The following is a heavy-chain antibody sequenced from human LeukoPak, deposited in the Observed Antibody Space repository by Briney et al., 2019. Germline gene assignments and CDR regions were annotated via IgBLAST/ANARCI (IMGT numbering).Heavy chain of an antibody. CDR2: IYYSGST. J-gene: IGHJ4*02. Sequence: PSETLSLTCTVSGGSISSYYWSWIRQPPGKGLEWIGYIYYSGSTNYNPSLKSRVTISVDTSKNQFSLKLSSVTAADTAVYYCARRARFVRYYDYWGQGTLVTVSS. CDR3: ARRARFVRYYDY. CDR1: GGSISSYY. V-gene: IGHV4-59*01. D-gene: IGHD1-26*01.